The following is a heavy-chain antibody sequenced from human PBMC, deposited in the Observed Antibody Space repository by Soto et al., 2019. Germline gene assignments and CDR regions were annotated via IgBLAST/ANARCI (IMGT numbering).Heavy chain of an antibody. CDR3: AKAGDYGGNRGPLYYYYGMDV. CDR2: ISGSGGST. V-gene: IGHV3-23*01. CDR1: GFTFSSYA. D-gene: IGHD4-17*01. Sequence: EVQLLESGGGLVQPGGSLRLSCAASGFTFSSYAMSWVRQAPGKGLEWVSAISGSGGSTYYADSVKGRFTISRDNSKNTLYLQMNSLRAEDTAVYYCAKAGDYGGNRGPLYYYYGMDVWGQGTTVTVSS. J-gene: IGHJ6*02.